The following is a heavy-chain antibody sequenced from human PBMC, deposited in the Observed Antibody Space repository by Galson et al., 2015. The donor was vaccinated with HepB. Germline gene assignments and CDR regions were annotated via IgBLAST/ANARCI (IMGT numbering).Heavy chain of an antibody. Sequence: SVKVPCKASGGTFSSYAISWVRQAPGQGLEWMGGIIPIFGTANYAQKFQGRVTITADESTSTAYMELSSLRSEDTAVYYCARTSGSIVVVTAIRAFDIWGQGTMVTVSS. J-gene: IGHJ3*02. CDR1: GGTFSSYA. CDR3: ARTSGSIVVVTAIRAFDI. CDR2: IIPIFGTA. D-gene: IGHD2-21*02. V-gene: IGHV1-69*13.